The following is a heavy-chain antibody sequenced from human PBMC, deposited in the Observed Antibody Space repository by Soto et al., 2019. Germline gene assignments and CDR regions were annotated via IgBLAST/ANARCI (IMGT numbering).Heavy chain of an antibody. Sequence: GASVKVSCKASGGTFSSHTISWVRQAPGQGLEWMGRIIPILGIANYAQKFQGRVTITADKSTSTAYMELSSPRSEDTAVYYCARERATINAVDYWGQGTLVTVSS. V-gene: IGHV1-69*04. CDR3: ARERATINAVDY. CDR2: IIPILGIA. D-gene: IGHD5-12*01. J-gene: IGHJ4*02. CDR1: GGTFSSHT.